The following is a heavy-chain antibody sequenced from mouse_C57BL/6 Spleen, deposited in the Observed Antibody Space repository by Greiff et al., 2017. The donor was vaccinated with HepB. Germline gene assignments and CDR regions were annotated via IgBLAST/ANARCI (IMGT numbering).Heavy chain of an antibody. Sequence: VQLKVSGPGMVKPSQSLSLTCTVTAYSITSGYDWHWIRHFPGNKLEWMGYISYSGSTNYNPSLKSRISITHDTSKNHFFLKLNSVTTENTATYYCARDGEWSWYFDVWGTGTTGAVAS. CDR3: ARDGEWSWYFDV. CDR2: ISYSGST. V-gene: IGHV3-1*01. CDR1: AYSITSGYD. J-gene: IGHJ1*03. D-gene: IGHD1-3*01.